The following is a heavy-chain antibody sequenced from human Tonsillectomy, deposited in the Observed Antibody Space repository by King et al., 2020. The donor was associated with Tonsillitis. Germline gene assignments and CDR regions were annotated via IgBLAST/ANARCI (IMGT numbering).Heavy chain of an antibody. D-gene: IGHD3-3*01. CDR2: IYYSGST. CDR3: ARVGRDTIFGVVTNDAFDI. Sequence: VQLQESGPGLVKPSQTLSLTCTVSGGSISSGGYYWSWIRQHPGKGLEWIGYIYYSGSTYYNPSLKSRVTISVDTSKNQFSLKLSSVTAADTAGYYFARVGRDTIFGVVTNDAFDIWGQGTMVTVSS. V-gene: IGHV4-31*03. CDR1: GGSISSGGYY. J-gene: IGHJ3*02.